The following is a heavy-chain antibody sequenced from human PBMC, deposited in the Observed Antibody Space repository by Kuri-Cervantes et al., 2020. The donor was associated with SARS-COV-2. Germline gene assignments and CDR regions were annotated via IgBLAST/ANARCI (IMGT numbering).Heavy chain of an antibody. Sequence: GSLRLSCAVYGGSFSGYYWSWIRQPPGKGLEWIGEINHSGSTNYNPSLKSRVTISVDTSKNQFSLKLSSVTAADTAVYYCARVVPAAISFFDIWGQGTMVTVSS. J-gene: IGHJ3*02. CDR1: GGSFSGYY. CDR3: ARVVPAAISFFDI. D-gene: IGHD2-2*01. V-gene: IGHV4-34*01. CDR2: INHSGST.